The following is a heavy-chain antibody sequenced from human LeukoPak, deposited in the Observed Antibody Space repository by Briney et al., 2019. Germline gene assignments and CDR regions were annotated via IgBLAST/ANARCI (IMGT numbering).Heavy chain of an antibody. J-gene: IGHJ4*02. CDR2: ISHTFDT. CDR3: ARSSGSYRPFDS. D-gene: IGHD3-22*01. Sequence: QPGGSLRLSCAASGFTFSSFEVNWVRQAPGKGLEWISHISHTFDTKYADSVKGRFTISRDNAKNSQYLQMTSLRAQDTGIYYCARSSGSYRPFDSWGQGTLVIVSS. CDR1: GFTFSSFE. V-gene: IGHV3-48*03.